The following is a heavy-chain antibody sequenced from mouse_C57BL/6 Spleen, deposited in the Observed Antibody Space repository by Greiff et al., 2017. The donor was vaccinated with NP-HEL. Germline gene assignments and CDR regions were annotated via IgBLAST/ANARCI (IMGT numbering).Heavy chain of an antibody. CDR1: GYTFTSYW. Sequence: QVHVKQPGAELVKPGASVKLSCKASGYTFTSYWMHWVKQRPGQGLEWIGMIHPNSGSTNYNEKFKSKATLTVDKSSSTAYMQLSSLTSEDSAVYYCARYYGSRGAWFAYWGQGTLVTVSA. CDR3: ARYYGSRGAWFAY. D-gene: IGHD1-1*01. V-gene: IGHV1-64*01. CDR2: IHPNSGST. J-gene: IGHJ3*01.